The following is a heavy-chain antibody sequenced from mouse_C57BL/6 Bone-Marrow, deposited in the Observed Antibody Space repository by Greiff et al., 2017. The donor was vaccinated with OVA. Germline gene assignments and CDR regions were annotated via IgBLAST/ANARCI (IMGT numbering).Heavy chain of an antibody. V-gene: IGHV14-2*01. CDR2: IDPEDGET. CDR1: GFNIKDYY. J-gene: IGHJ2*01. D-gene: IGHD2-1*01. CDR3: ARRFYYGKKFDY. Sequence: VQLQQSGAELVKPGASVKLSCTASGFNIKDYYMHWVKQRTEQGLEWIGRIDPEDGETKYAPQFQGKATITSDTSSNTAYLQLSSLTSEDTAVYYCARRFYYGKKFDYWGQGTTLTVSS.